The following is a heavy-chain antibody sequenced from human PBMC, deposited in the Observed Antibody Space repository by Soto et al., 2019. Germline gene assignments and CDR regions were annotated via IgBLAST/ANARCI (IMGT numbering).Heavy chain of an antibody. V-gene: IGHV6-1*01. D-gene: IGHD6-6*01. CDR3: ARDYSSSSGWSYVMDV. CDR1: GDSVSSNSAA. Sequence: PSQTLSLTCAISGDSVSSNSAAWNGIRQSPSRGLEWLGRTYYRSKWYNDYAVSVKSRITINPDTSKNQFSLQLNSVTPEDTAVYYCARDYSSSSGWSYVMDVWGQGTTVTVSS. J-gene: IGHJ6*02. CDR2: TYYRSKWYN.